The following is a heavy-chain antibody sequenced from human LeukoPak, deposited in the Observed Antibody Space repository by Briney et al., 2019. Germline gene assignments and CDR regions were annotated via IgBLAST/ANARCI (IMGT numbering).Heavy chain of an antibody. CDR1: GLTFSGSA. D-gene: IGHD4-17*01. J-gene: IGHJ4*02. Sequence: PGGSLKLSCVASGLTFSGSAMHWVRQASRKGLEWVGRIRSKGNSYATAYAASVRGRFTISRDDSENTAYLQMNSLNTEDTAVYYCTRLNDYGDPSFDYWGQGTLVTVSS. CDR2: IRSKGNSYAT. CDR3: TRLNDYGDPSFDY. V-gene: IGHV3-73*01.